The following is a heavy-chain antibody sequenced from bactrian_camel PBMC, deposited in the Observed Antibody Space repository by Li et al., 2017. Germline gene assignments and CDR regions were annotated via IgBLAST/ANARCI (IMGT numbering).Heavy chain of an antibody. CDR1: GYTYNRNC. CDR2: IDSRGIT. CDR3: AAVRTAGYFCSLSYACTT. D-gene: IGHD3*01. J-gene: IGHJ4*01. V-gene: IGHV3S53*01. Sequence: VQLVESGGGSVEAGESLRLSCAASGYTYNRNCMAWFRQAPGKEREGLATIDSRGITAYADSVKGRFTISQDSAKNTVYLQMNNLKPEDTDQYYCAAVRTAGYFCSLSYACTTWGQGTQVTVS.